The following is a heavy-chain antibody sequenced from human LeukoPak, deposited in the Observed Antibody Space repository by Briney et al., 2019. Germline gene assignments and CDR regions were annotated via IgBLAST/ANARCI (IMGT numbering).Heavy chain of an antibody. J-gene: IGHJ5*02. CDR2: IYPGDSDT. CDR1: GYSFTSYW. CDR3: TITIEAPGGRLSRFDP. Sequence: GESLKISFKGSGYSFTSYWIGWVRLMPGKGLEWMGIIYPGDSDTRYSPSYQGQVTISADKSISTAYLQWSSLKASDTAMYYCTITIEAPGGRLSRFDPWGQGTLVTVSS. V-gene: IGHV5-51*01. D-gene: IGHD6-13*01.